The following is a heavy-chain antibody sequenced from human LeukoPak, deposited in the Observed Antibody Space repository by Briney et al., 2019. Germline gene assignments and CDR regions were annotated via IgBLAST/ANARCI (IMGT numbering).Heavy chain of an antibody. J-gene: IGHJ4*02. V-gene: IGHV5-51*01. CDR2: IYPGDSDT. CDR1: GYSFTSYW. D-gene: IGHD3-22*01. CDR3: ARQWGALYYYDSSGYYSPLDY. Sequence: GESLKISCKGYGYSFTSYWIGWVRQMPGKGLEWMGIIYPGDSDTRYSPSFQGQVTISADKSISTAYLQWSSLKASDTAMYYCARQWGALYYYDSSGYYSPLDYWGQGTLVTVSS.